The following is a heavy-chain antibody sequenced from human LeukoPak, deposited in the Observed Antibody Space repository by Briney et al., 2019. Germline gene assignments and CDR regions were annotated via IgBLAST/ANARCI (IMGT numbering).Heavy chain of an antibody. V-gene: IGHV3-30*02. J-gene: IGHJ3*02. CDR1: GFTFSSYG. Sequence: GGCLRLSCAASGFTFSSYGMHWVRQAPGKGLEWVAFIRYDGSNKYYADSVKGRFTISRDNSKNTLYLQMNSLRAEDTAVYYCAISGSDAFDIWGQGTMVTVSS. CDR2: IRYDGSNK. CDR3: AISGSDAFDI. D-gene: IGHD3-22*01.